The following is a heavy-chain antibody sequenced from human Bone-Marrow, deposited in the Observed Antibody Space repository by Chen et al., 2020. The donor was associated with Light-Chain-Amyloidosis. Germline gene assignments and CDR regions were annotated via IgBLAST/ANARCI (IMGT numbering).Heavy chain of an antibody. J-gene: IGHJ3*01. CDR1: GFTLSTST. V-gene: IGHV3-30-3*01. Sequence: QEQLVESGGSVVQPGRSLRLSCAASGFTLSTSTIHWVRQAPGKGLEWLTIITHDGSKIFYTDSVKGRFTISKDNSNNQVSLQINRLRSDDTAKYFFVRIRSLVVQIAFKVLGHWTMVTVSS. CDR3: VRIRSLVVQIAFKV. CDR2: ITHDGSKI. D-gene: IGHD2-15*01.